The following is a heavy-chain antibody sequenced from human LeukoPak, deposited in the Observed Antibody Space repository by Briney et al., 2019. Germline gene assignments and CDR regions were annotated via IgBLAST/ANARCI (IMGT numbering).Heavy chain of an antibody. V-gene: IGHV4-59*01. CDR2: IYYSGST. CDR3: ARVAEYYDSSGYHSHFDY. J-gene: IGHJ4*02. CDR1: GGSISSYY. D-gene: IGHD3-22*01. Sequence: SETLSLTCTVSGGSISSYYWSWIRQPPGKGLEWIGYIYYSGSTNYNPSLKSRVTISVDTSKNQFSLKLRSVTAADTAVYYCARVAEYYDSSGYHSHFDYWGQGTLVTVSS.